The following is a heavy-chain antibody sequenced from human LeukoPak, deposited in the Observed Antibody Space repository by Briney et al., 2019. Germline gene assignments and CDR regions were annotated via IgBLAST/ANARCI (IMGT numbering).Heavy chain of an antibody. CDR1: GFTFSSYA. D-gene: IGHD1-14*01. CDR3: ARDEPQFDP. V-gene: IGHV3-30-3*01. CDR2: ISYDGSNK. J-gene: IGHJ5*02. Sequence: GGSLRLSCAASGFTFSSYAMHWVRQAPGKGLEWVAVISYDGSNKYYADSVKGRFTISRDNSKNTLYLQMNSLRAEDTAVYYCARDEPQFDPWGQGTLVTVSS.